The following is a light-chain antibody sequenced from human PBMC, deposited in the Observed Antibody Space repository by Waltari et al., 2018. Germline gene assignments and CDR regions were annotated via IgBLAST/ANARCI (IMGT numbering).Light chain of an antibody. CDR1: QSVSNS. J-gene: IGKJ2*01. Sequence: EIVLTQSPATLSLSPGEGATLSCRTSQSVSNSLAWIQHKPGQAPRLLIYDASSSAAGSPARFSGSGSGTDFTLTISSLEPEDFAVYYCQQRSIWPPTFGQGTKLAIK. CDR3: QQRSIWPPT. CDR2: DAS. V-gene: IGKV3-11*01.